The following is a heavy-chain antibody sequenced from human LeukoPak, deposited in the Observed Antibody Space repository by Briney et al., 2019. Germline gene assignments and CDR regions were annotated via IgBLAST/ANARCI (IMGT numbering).Heavy chain of an antibody. Sequence: GSLRLSCAASGFTFSNYGMHWVRQAPGKGLQWVAVISSDGSNKYYADSVKGRFTISRDNSKNTLFLQMSSLRAEDTAVYYCAKGRDNWNDGVDYWGQGTLVTVSS. V-gene: IGHV3-30*18. CDR3: AKGRDNWNDGVDY. J-gene: IGHJ4*02. CDR1: GFTFSNYG. CDR2: ISSDGSNK. D-gene: IGHD1-1*01.